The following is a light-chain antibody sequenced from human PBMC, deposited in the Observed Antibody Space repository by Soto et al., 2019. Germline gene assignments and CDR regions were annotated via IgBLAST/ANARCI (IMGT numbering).Light chain of an antibody. CDR3: QQRGNRPPWT. CDR2: DAS. CDR1: QSVGKY. V-gene: IGKV3-11*01. Sequence: EIMLTQSPGTLALSPGERATLSCRASQSVGKYLVWYQQKPGQAPRLLIYDASNRATGIPARFSGSGSGTDFTLTISSLEPEDVAVYYCQQRGNRPPWTFGQGTKVDI. J-gene: IGKJ1*01.